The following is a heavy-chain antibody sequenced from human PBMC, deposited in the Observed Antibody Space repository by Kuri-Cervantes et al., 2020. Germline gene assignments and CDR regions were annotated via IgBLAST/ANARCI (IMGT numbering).Heavy chain of an antibody. J-gene: IGHJ3*02. V-gene: IGHV4-4*07. CDR1: GGSLSSYY. CDR3: ARPVEAGTGLRSAFDI. D-gene: IGHD3-10*01. CDR2: IYPNGNT. Sequence: SETLSLTCSVSGGSLSSYYWTWIRHSAGKGLEWIGRIYPNGNTNYSPSLKSRLSISLDKSKNDFSLRLTSLTAADTAVYYCARPVEAGTGLRSAFDIWGQGTMVTVSS.